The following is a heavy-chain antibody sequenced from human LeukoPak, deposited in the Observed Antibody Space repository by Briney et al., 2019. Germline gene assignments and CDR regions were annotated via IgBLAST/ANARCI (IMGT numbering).Heavy chain of an antibody. D-gene: IGHD2-15*01. CDR3: ASGDYCSGGSCPTSGAFDI. J-gene: IGHJ3*02. V-gene: IGHV1-46*01. Sequence: ASVKVSCKASGYTSTSYYMHWVRQAPGQGLEWMGIINPSGGSTSYAQKFQGRVTMTRDTSTSTVYMELSSLRSEDTAVYYCASGDYCSGGSCPTSGAFDIWGQGTMVTVSS. CDR1: GYTSTSYY. CDR2: INPSGGST.